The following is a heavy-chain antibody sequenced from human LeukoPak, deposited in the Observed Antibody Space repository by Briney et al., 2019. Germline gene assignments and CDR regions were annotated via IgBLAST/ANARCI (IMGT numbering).Heavy chain of an antibody. D-gene: IGHD3-9*01. Sequence: GASLKVSCKASGYTFVDYFIHWVRQAPGQGLEWMGWINPHIGGTHYSLRFQGRVTMTSDTSITTAYMQLRTLTSDDPAVYYCARDSSRRPQRYDILTSFSTDFWGQGSVVTVSS. CDR2: INPHIGGT. V-gene: IGHV1-2*02. CDR3: ARDSSRRPQRYDILTSFSTDF. CDR1: GYTFVDYF. J-gene: IGHJ4*02.